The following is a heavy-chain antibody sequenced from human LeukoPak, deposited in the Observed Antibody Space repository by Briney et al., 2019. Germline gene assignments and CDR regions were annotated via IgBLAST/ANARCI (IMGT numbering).Heavy chain of an antibody. Sequence: GGSLRLSCASSGFTFSSYGMHWVRQAPGKGLEWVSLISGTGGSTYYADSVKGRFTISRDNSKNTLYLQMNSLRAEDTAVYYCAKDYEPLVGVHRWGDWFDPWGQGTLVTVSS. V-gene: IGHV3-23*01. CDR2: ISGTGGST. J-gene: IGHJ5*02. CDR1: GFTFSSYG. D-gene: IGHD1-26*01. CDR3: AKDYEPLVGVHRWGDWFDP.